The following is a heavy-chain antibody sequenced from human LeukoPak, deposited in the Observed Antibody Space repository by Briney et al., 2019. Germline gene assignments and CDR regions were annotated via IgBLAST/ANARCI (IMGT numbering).Heavy chain of an antibody. CDR2: ISAYNGNT. D-gene: IGHD6-19*01. CDR1: GHTFTSYG. CDR3: ARDRSRVAVAGLGAY. Sequence: ASVKVSFKASGHTFTSYGISWVRQAPGQGLEWMGWISAYNGNTNYAQKLQGRVTMTTDTSTSTAYMELRSLRSDDTAVYYCARDRSRVAVAGLGAYWGQGTLVTVSS. J-gene: IGHJ4*02. V-gene: IGHV1-18*04.